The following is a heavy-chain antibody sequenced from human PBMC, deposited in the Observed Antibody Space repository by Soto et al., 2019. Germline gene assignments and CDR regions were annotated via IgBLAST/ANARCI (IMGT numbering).Heavy chain of an antibody. CDR3: ASYSSGWYAVSS. J-gene: IGHJ5*02. CDR2: IYYSGST. CDR1: GGSVSSVSYY. D-gene: IGHD6-19*01. Sequence: QVQLQESGPGLVKPSETLSLTCTVSGGSVSSVSYYWSWIRQPPGKGLEWIGYIYYSGSTNYNSSLTSRVTISVDTSKNELCLMLSSVTAADRAVYYCASYSSGWYAVSSWGQGTLVTVSS. V-gene: IGHV4-61*01.